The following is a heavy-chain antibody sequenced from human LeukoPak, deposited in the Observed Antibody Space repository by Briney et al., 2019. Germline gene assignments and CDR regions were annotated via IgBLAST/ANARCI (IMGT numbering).Heavy chain of an antibody. D-gene: IGHD3-10*01. CDR3: ARDRLTMVRGVIIKGVPYNWFDP. J-gene: IGHJ5*02. CDR2: INPNSGGT. Sequence: ASVKVSCKASGYTFTGYYMHWVRPAPGQGLEWMGWINPNSGGTNYAQKFQGRVTMTRDTSISTAYMELSRLRSDDTAVYYCARDRLTMVRGVIIKGVPYNWFDPWGQGTLVTVSS. V-gene: IGHV1-2*02. CDR1: GYTFTGYY.